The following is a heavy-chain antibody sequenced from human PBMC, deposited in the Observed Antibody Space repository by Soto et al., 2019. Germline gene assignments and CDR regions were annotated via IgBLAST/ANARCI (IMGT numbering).Heavy chain of an antibody. CDR3: TGRGGDSLQDF. V-gene: IGHV3-73*01. Sequence: EVQLVESGGGLVQPGGSLKVSCTGFGFNFSGSALHWVRQPSGKGLEWVGRIRVKTKTYATSYATSVQGRFFLSRDNSKNTAYLQMNSLRVDDTGVYYCTGRGGDSLQDFWGPGTLVTVSS. CDR2: IRVKTKTYAT. CDR1: GFNFSGSA. J-gene: IGHJ4*02. D-gene: IGHD4-17*01.